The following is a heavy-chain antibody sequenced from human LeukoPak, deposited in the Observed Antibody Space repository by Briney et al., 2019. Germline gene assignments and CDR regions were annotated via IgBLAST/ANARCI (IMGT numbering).Heavy chain of an antibody. CDR2: IYYSGST. D-gene: IGHD2-21*02. CDR3: ARDSGESPYCGGDCYPY. Sequence: PSETLSLTCTVSGGSISSGGYYWSWIRQHPGKGLEWIGYIYYSGSTYYNPSLKSRVTISVDTSKNQCSLKLSSVTAADTAVYYCARDSGESPYCGGDCYPYWGQGTLVTVSS. CDR1: GGSISSGGYY. J-gene: IGHJ1*01. V-gene: IGHV4-31*03.